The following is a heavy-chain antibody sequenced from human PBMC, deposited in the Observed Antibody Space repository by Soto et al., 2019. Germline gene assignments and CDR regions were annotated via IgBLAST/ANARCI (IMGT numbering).Heavy chain of an antibody. CDR1: GGSISSGGYY. CDR3: ARGYSSGYYYDDY. Sequence: QVQLQESGPGLVKPSQTLSLTCTVSGGSISSGGYYWSWIRQHPGKGLEWIGYIYYSGSTYYNPSLKSRVTISVDTSKNQFSLKLCSVTASDTAVYYCARGYSSGYYYDDYWGQGTLVTVSS. D-gene: IGHD3-22*01. CDR2: IYYSGST. V-gene: IGHV4-31*03. J-gene: IGHJ4*02.